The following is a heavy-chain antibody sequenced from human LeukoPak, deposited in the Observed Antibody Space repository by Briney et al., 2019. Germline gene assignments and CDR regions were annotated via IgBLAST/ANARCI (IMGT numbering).Heavy chain of an antibody. CDR2: IIPIFGTA. CDR3: ARVVPAATAYYYYYMDV. V-gene: IGHV1-69*01. Sequence: GASVKVSCKASGGTFSSYAISRVRQAPGQGLEWMGGIIPIFGTANYAQKFQGRVTITADESTSTAYMELSSLRSEDTAVYYCARVVPAATAYYYYYMDVWGKGTTVTVSS. CDR1: GGTFSSYA. J-gene: IGHJ6*03. D-gene: IGHD2-2*01.